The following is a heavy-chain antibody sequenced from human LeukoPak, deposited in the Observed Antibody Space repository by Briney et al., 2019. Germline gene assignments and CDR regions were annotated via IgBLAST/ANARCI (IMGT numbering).Heavy chain of an antibody. CDR3: ARDREIADYSNSHDDYYYYMDV. D-gene: IGHD4-11*01. Sequence: GGSLRLSCAASGFTFSSYSMNWVRQAPGKGLEWVSSISSSSSYIYYADSVKGRFTISRDNAKNSLYLQMNSLRAEDTAVYYCARDREIADYSNSHDDYYYYMDVWGKGTTVTVSS. CDR2: ISSSSSYI. V-gene: IGHV3-21*01. J-gene: IGHJ6*03. CDR1: GFTFSSYS.